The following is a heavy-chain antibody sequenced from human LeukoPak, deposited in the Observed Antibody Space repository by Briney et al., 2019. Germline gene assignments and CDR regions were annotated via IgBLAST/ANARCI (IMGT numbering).Heavy chain of an antibody. Sequence: GASVKVSCKASGYTFTGYYMHWVRQAPGQGLEWMGWINPNSGGTNYAQKFQGRVTMTRDTSISTAYMELSRLRSDDTAVYYCARVRIGPSSPAGLWFGEPQVPDYWGQGTLVTVSS. V-gene: IGHV1-2*02. J-gene: IGHJ4*02. CDR3: ARVRIGPSSPAGLWFGEPQVPDY. CDR1: GYTFTGYY. D-gene: IGHD3-10*01. CDR2: INPNSGGT.